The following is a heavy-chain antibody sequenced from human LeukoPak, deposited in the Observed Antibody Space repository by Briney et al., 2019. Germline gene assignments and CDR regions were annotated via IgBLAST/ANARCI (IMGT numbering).Heavy chain of an antibody. CDR3: ARGEFGDYYYFYMDV. CDR1: GFTFSSYS. Sequence: GGSLRLSCAASGFTFSSYSVNWVRQAPGKGLEWVSSITSSNNYIYYGDSVKGRFTISRDDAKNSLFLQMNSLRAEDTATYYCARGEFGDYYYFYMDVWGKGTTVTVSS. D-gene: IGHD2/OR15-2a*01. J-gene: IGHJ6*03. CDR2: ITSSNNYI. V-gene: IGHV3-21*01.